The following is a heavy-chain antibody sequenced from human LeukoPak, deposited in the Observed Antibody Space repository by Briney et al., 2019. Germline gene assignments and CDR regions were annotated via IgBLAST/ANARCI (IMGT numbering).Heavy chain of an antibody. D-gene: IGHD3-10*01. V-gene: IGHV1-18*01. CDR1: GYTFTSYG. Sequence: ASVKVSCKASGYTFTSYGISWVRQAPGQGLEWMGWISAYNGNTNYAQKLQGRVTMTRDMSTSTDYMELSSLRSEDTAIYYCARDNSVGDIAWWFDPWGQGTLVTVST. CDR3: ARDNSVGDIAWWFDP. J-gene: IGHJ5*02. CDR2: ISAYNGNT.